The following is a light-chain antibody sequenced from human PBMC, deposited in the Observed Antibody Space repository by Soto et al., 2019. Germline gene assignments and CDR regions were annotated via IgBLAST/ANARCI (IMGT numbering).Light chain of an antibody. CDR2: DAS. CDR3: HQYNSWPPGT. V-gene: IGKV3-15*01. CDR1: QSISRS. Sequence: EIVLAQSPAILSVSPGERATLSCRASQSISRSLAWYQQKPGQAPRLLISDASTRATGIPARFSGSGSGTEFTLTISSLRSEDFALYYCHQYNSWPPGTFGQGTKVDIK. J-gene: IGKJ2*01.